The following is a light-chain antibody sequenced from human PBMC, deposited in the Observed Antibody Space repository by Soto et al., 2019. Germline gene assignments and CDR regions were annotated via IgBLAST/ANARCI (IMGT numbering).Light chain of an antibody. CDR2: DAS. V-gene: IGKV3-11*01. CDR3: QQRSGSYT. Sequence: EVVLTQSPATLSLSPGERATLSCRASQTLANYLAWYQQRPGQAPSLLIYDASNRATGIPARFSGSGSGTDFTLTISSLEPEDSAVYYCQQRSGSYTFGQGTTLDIK. J-gene: IGKJ2*01. CDR1: QTLANY.